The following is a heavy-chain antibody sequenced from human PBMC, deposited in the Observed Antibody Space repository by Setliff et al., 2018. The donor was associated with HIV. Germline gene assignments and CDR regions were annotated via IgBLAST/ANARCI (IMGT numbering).Heavy chain of an antibody. CDR2: IIPILGVA. D-gene: IGHD3-3*01. CDR1: RSTFNSHT. V-gene: IGHV1-69*02. CDR3: VRGVQSPPHYSYYYMDV. Sequence: VKVSCKASRSTFNSHTINWVRQAPGQGLDWMGRIIPILGVANYAQRFQGKVTITADKSTSTAYMELTSLRFDDTAMYYCVRGVQSPPHYSYYYMDVWGEGTTVTVSS. J-gene: IGHJ6*03.